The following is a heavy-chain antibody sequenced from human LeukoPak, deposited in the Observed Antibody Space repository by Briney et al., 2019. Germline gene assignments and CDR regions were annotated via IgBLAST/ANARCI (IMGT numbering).Heavy chain of an antibody. Sequence: GGSLRLSCAASGFTFNAYGMHWVRQAPGKGLEWVAVISYDGSNKYYADSVKGRFTISRDNSKNTLYLQMNSLRAEDTAVYYCAKSSPYYYDSSGYRDAFDIWGQGTMVTVSS. CDR2: ISYDGSNK. V-gene: IGHV3-30*18. J-gene: IGHJ3*02. CDR1: GFTFNAYG. CDR3: AKSSPYYYDSSGYRDAFDI. D-gene: IGHD3-22*01.